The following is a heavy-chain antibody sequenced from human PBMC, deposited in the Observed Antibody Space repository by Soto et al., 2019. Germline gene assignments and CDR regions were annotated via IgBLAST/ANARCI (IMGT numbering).Heavy chain of an antibody. CDR3: TRTLTGTSGAFGV. CDR2: ITPDGSST. V-gene: IGHV3-74*01. J-gene: IGHJ3*01. Sequence: PGESLKISCAASGFTFRNDWMHWVRQVPGKGLVWVSRITPDGSSTNSADSVRGRFIISRDNARNTLYLQMTSLRVEDTAVYFCTRTLTGTSGAFGVWGQGTMVTV. D-gene: IGHD1-7*01. CDR1: GFTFRNDW.